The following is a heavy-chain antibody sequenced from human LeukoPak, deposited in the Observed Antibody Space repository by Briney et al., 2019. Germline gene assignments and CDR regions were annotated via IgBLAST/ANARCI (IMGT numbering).Heavy chain of an antibody. CDR1: GFTFSSYA. V-gene: IGHV3-30*04. CDR2: ISYDGSNK. Sequence: GRSLRLSCAASGFTFSSYAMHWVRQAPGKGLEWVAVISYDGSNKYYADSVKGRFTISRDNSKNTLYLQMNSLRAEDTAVYYWARDPRPSYYYYYMDVWGKGTTVTVSS. CDR3: ARDPRPSYYYYYMDV. J-gene: IGHJ6*03.